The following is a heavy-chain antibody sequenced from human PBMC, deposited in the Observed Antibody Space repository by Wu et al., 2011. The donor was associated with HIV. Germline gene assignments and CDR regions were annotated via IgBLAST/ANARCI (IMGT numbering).Heavy chain of an antibody. D-gene: IGHD3-10*01. Sequence: QVQLVQSGAEVKKPGSSVKVSCKASGGAFSKFGISWVRQAPGQGPEWMGKIIPMSATADYAQTFQDRVTITADESTSTAYMVLSSLRSEDTAVYYCAREYMVRGTYYFYYMDVWGKGTTVTVSS. J-gene: IGHJ6*03. CDR3: AREYMVRGTYYFYYMDV. CDR1: GGAFSKFG. CDR2: IIPMSATA. V-gene: IGHV1-69*15.